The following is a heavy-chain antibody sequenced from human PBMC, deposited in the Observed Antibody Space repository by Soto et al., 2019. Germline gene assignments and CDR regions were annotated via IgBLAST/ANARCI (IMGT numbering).Heavy chain of an antibody. CDR3: ARVGGGYQLLHAFDI. V-gene: IGHV3-21*01. J-gene: IGHJ3*02. D-gene: IGHD2-2*01. CDR1: GFTFSSYS. Sequence: GGSLRLSCAASGFTFSSYSMNWVRQAPGKGLEWVSSISSSSSYIYYADSVKGRFTISRDNAKNSLYLQMNSLRAEDTAAYYCARVGGGYQLLHAFDIWGQGTMVTVSS. CDR2: ISSSSSYI.